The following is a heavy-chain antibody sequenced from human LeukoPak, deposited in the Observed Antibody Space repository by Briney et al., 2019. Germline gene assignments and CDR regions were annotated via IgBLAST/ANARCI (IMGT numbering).Heavy chain of an antibody. CDR2: IYPGDSDT. CDR3: ARQARQWLVPWFDP. CDR1: GYSFTSYW. V-gene: IGHV5-51*01. J-gene: IGHJ5*02. D-gene: IGHD6-19*01. Sequence: GESLKISCKGSGYSFTSYWIGWVRQMPGKDLEWMGTIYPGDSDTRYSPSFQGQVTISADKSISTAYLQWSSLKASDTAMYYCARQARQWLVPWFDPWGQGTLVTVSS.